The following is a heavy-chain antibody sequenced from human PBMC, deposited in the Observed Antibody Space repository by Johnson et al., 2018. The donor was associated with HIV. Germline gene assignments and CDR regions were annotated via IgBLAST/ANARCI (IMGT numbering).Heavy chain of an antibody. CDR2: ISYDGSNK. CDR1: GFTFSSYA. J-gene: IGHJ3*02. V-gene: IGHV3-30*04. D-gene: IGHD4-17*01. Sequence: QMLLVESGGGVVQPGRSLRLSCAASGFTFSSYAMHWVRQAPGKGLEWVAVISYDGSNKYYADSVKGRFTISRDHAKHSLYLQLNSLRVEDTALYYCAMPADYGDYSRDAFYIWGQGTMVAVSS. CDR3: AMPADYGDYSRDAFYI.